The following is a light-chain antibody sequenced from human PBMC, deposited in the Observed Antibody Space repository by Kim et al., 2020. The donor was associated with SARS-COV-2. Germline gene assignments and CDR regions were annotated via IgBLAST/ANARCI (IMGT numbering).Light chain of an antibody. V-gene: IGLV3-25*03. Sequence: QGQTARITCSRDALPKQYAYWYRQKPGQAPVLVIYKDSEKPSGIPERFSGSSSGTTVTLTISTVQAEDEADYYCKSADSSGTYWVFGGGTQLTVL. J-gene: IGLJ3*02. CDR2: KDS. CDR3: KSADSSGTYWV. CDR1: ALPKQY.